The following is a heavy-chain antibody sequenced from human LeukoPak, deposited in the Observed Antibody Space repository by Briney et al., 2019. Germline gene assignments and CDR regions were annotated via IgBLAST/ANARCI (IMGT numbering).Heavy chain of an antibody. CDR1: GGSISSSNW. Sequence: PSGTLSLTCAVSGGSISSSNWWSWVRQPPGKGLEWIGEIYHSGSTNYNPSLKSRVTISVDKPKNQFSLKLSSVTAADTAVYYCARAPYVAYYYGSGSCPDYWGQGTLVTVSS. V-gene: IGHV4-4*02. J-gene: IGHJ4*02. CDR2: IYHSGST. CDR3: ARAPYVAYYYGSGSCPDY. D-gene: IGHD3-10*01.